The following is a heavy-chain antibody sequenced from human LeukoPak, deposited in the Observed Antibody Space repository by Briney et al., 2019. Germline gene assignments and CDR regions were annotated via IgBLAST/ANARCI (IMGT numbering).Heavy chain of an antibody. D-gene: IGHD2-2*01. V-gene: IGHV3-23*01. CDR3: AKRPDCSTTNCFRFEY. CDR2: INGDGGST. Sequence: GGSLRLSCAASGFTFSTYAISLVRQAPGQGLEWVSTINGDGGSTYYAESVKGRFTVSRDNSKNTLYLQMDSLRAEDTAVYYCAKRPDCSTTNCFRFEYWGQGTLVTVSS. J-gene: IGHJ4*02. CDR1: GFTFSTYA.